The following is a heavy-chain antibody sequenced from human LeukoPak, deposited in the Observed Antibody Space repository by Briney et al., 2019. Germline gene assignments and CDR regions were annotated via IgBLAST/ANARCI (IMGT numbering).Heavy chain of an antibody. V-gene: IGHV3-23*01. CDR2: ISGSGGST. D-gene: IGHD1-26*01. CDR1: GFTFSSYA. J-gene: IGHJ4*02. CDR3: AKGGSIVGPLNHLDY. Sequence: GGSLRLSCAASGFTFSSYAMRWVRQAPGKGLEWVSAISGSGGSTYYADSVKGRFTISRDNSKNTLYLQMNSLRAEDTAVYYCAKGGSIVGPLNHLDYWGQGTLVTVSS.